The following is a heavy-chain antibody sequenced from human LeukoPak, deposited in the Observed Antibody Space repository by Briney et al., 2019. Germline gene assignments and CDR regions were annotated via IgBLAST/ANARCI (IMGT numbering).Heavy chain of an antibody. Sequence: GGSLRLSCAASGFTFSSYWMSWVRQAPGKGLEWVANIKQDGSEKYYADSVKGRFTISRDNSKNTLYLQMNSLRAEDTAVYYCAKDRGSYSTYLDYWGQGTLVTVSS. CDR2: IKQDGSEK. J-gene: IGHJ4*02. D-gene: IGHD4-11*01. CDR1: GFTFSSYW. CDR3: AKDRGSYSTYLDY. V-gene: IGHV3-7*01.